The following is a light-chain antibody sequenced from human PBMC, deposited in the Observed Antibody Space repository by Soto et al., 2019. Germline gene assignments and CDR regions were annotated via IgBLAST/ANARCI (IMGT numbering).Light chain of an antibody. CDR3: LLSSSGARV. CDR1: TGAVTSGHY. Sequence: QAVVTQEPSLTVSPGGTFTLTCGSSTGAVTSGHYPYGLQQKPGQAPRTVIYDTRNKHHWTPARFSGSLLGGKDALTRSGAQPEDEAEYHCLLSSSGARVFGGGTKLPVL. V-gene: IGLV7-46*01. CDR2: DTR. J-gene: IGLJ2*01.